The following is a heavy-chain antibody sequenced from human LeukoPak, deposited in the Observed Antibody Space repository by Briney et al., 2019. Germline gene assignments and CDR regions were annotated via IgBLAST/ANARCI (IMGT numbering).Heavy chain of an antibody. Sequence: PGGSLRLSCAVAGFTFSTYTMNWVRQAPGKGLEWVSYISTSGITRYYADSVMGRFTISRDNAKNSLYLQMNSLRAEDTAVYYCASSVRGASYYYYGMDVWGQGTTVTVSS. D-gene: IGHD3-10*01. CDR2: ISTSGITR. CDR3: ASSVRGASYYYYGMDV. J-gene: IGHJ6*02. CDR1: GFTFSTYT. V-gene: IGHV3-48*01.